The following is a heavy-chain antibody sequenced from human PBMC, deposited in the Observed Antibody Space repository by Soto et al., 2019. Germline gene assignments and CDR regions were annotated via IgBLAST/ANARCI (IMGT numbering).Heavy chain of an antibody. D-gene: IGHD3-9*01. Sequence: SETLSLTCTVSGGSISSSSYYWGWIRQPPGKGLEWIGSIYYSGSTYYNPSLKSRVTISVDTSKNQFSLKLSSVTAADTAVYYCARRGALTSYYYGYYFDYWGQGTLVTVSS. CDR1: GGSISSSSYY. J-gene: IGHJ4*02. CDR2: IYYSGST. CDR3: ARRGALTSYYYGYYFDY. V-gene: IGHV4-39*01.